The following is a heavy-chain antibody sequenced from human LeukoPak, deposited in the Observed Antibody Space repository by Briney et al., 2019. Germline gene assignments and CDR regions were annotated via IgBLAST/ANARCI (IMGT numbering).Heavy chain of an antibody. J-gene: IGHJ1*01. V-gene: IGHV4-61*01. CDR2: IYYSGST. CDR3: APNPPYYDSSGYFYFQH. Sequence: SETLSLTCTVSGGSVSSGSYYWSWIRQPPGKGLEWIGYIYYSGSTNYNPSLKSRVTISVDTSKNQFSLKLSSVTAADTAVYYCAPNPPYYDSSGYFYFQHWGQGTLVTVSS. CDR1: GGSVSSGSYY. D-gene: IGHD3-22*01.